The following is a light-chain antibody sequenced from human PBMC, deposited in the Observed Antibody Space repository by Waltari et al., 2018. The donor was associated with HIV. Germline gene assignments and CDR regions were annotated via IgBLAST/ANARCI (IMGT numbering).Light chain of an antibody. CDR3: AAWDDSLNGVV. CDR1: SSNIGSNT. Sequence: QSVLTQPPSASGTPGQRVTISCSGSSSNIGSNTVNWYQQLPGTAPKLLIYSNNQRPSGVPDRFSGSKSGTSASRAIRGLQSEDEADYYCAAWDDSLNGVVFGGGTKLTVL. V-gene: IGLV1-44*01. J-gene: IGLJ2*01. CDR2: SNN.